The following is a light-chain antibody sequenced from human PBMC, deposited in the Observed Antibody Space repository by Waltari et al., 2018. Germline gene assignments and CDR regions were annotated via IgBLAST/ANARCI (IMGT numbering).Light chain of an antibody. CDR2: AAY. V-gene: IGKV1-12*01. Sequence: DIQMTQSPSSVSASIGDRVTITCRASQGIDNWLAWYQQKPGKAPKLLISAAYNLHSGVPSRFSGSRSETEFTLTINNLQPEDFATYFCQQAKRFPITFGQGTQLEIK. J-gene: IGKJ5*01. CDR3: QQAKRFPIT. CDR1: QGIDNW.